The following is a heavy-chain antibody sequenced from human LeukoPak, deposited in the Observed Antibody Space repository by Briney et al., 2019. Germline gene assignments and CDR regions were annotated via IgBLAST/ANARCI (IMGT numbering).Heavy chain of an antibody. Sequence: GGSLRLSCAASGFTFSSYWMSWVRQAPGKGLEWVANIKQDGSEKYYVDSVKGRFTISRDNAKNSLYLQMNSLRAEDTAVYYCARERNSGYDWYFDYWGQGTLVTDSS. J-gene: IGHJ4*02. CDR2: IKQDGSEK. CDR3: ARERNSGYDWYFDY. V-gene: IGHV3-7*01. CDR1: GFTFSSYW. D-gene: IGHD5-12*01.